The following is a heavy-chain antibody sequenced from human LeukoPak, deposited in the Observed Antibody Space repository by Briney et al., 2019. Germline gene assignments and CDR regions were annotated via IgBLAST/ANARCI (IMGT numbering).Heavy chain of an antibody. CDR2: ISGSGGST. D-gene: IGHD6-19*01. J-gene: IGHJ3*02. CDR1: GFTFSSYA. Sequence: GGSLRLSCAASGFTFSSYAMSWVRQAPGKGLEWVSAISGSGGSTSYADSVKGRFTISRDNAKNTLYLQMNSLRAEDTAVYYCAKIPGIAVESEAFDIWGQGTMVTVSS. CDR3: AKIPGIAVESEAFDI. V-gene: IGHV3-23*01.